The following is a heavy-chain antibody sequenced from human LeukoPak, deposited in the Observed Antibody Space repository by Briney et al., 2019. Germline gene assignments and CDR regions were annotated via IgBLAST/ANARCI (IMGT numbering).Heavy chain of an antibody. CDR3: AREGTIYDSSGYNLDY. V-gene: IGHV4-34*01. J-gene: IGHJ4*02. Sequence: PSETLSLTCAIYGGSFSDYYWSWIRQPPGKGLEWIGEINHSGSTNYNPSLKSRVTISVDTSKNQFSLKLSSVNAADTAVYYCAREGTIYDSSGYNLDYWGQGTLVTVSS. D-gene: IGHD3-22*01. CDR2: INHSGST. CDR1: GGSFSDYY.